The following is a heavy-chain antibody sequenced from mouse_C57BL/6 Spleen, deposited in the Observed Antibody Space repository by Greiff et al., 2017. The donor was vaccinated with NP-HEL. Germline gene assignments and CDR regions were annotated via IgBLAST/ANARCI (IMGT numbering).Heavy chain of an antibody. D-gene: IGHD1-3*01. J-gene: IGHJ4*01. CDR1: GYAFSSYW. V-gene: IGHV1-80*01. CDR3: ARGKDYAMDY. CDR2: IYPGDGDT. Sequence: QVQLKESGAELVKPGASVKISCKASGYAFSSYWMNWVKQRPGKGLEWIGQIYPGDGDTNYNGKFKGKATLTADKSSSTAYMQLSSLTYEDSAVYFCARGKDYAMDYWGQGTSVTVSS.